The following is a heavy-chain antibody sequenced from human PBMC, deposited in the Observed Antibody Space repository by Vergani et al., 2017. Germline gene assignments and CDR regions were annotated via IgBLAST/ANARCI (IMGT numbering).Heavy chain of an antibody. V-gene: IGHV3-21*01. Sequence: EVQLVESGGGLVKPGGSLRLSCAASGFTFSSYSMNWVRQAPGKGLEWVSSISSSSSYIYYADSVKGRFTISRDNAKNSLYLQMNSLRAEDTAVYYCARARPTAPPVPFDYWGQGTLVTVSS. CDR2: ISSSSSYI. CDR1: GFTFSSYS. D-gene: IGHD4-17*01. CDR3: ARARPTAPPVPFDY. J-gene: IGHJ4*02.